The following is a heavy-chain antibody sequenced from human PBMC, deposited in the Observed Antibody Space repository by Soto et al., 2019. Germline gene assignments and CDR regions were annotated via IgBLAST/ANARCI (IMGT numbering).Heavy chain of an antibody. J-gene: IGHJ4*02. CDR2: INHSEST. CDR1: GGSFSGYY. D-gene: IGHD6-6*01. Sequence: PSETLSLTCAVYGGSFSGYYWSWIRQPPGKGLEWIGEINHSESTNYNPSLKSRVTISVDTSKNQFSLKLRSVTAADTAVYYCARRIAARPFDYWGQGTLVTVSS. V-gene: IGHV4-34*01. CDR3: ARRIAARPFDY.